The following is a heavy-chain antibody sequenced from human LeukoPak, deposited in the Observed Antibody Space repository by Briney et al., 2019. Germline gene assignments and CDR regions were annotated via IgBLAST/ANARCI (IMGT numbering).Heavy chain of an antibody. CDR3: ARVTGGTSVLRYFDWLPAHPPAFDI. J-gene: IGHJ3*02. CDR1: GYTFTSYA. CDR2: INTNTGNP. Sequence: ASVKVSCKASGYTFTSYAMNWVRQAPGQGLEWMGWINTNTGNPTYAQGFTGRFVFSLDTSVSTAYLQISSLKAEDTAVYYCARVTGGTSVLRYFDWLPAHPPAFDIWGQGTMVTVSS. V-gene: IGHV7-4-1*02. D-gene: IGHD3-9*01.